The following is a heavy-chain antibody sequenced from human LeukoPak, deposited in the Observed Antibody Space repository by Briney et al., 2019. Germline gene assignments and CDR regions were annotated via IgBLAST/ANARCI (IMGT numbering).Heavy chain of an antibody. CDR1: GFTFSSYS. J-gene: IGHJ4*02. CDR2: ISSSSSYI. Sequence: GGSLRLSCAASGFTFSSYSMNWVRQAPGKGLEWVSSISSSSSYIYYADSVKGRFTISRDNAKNSLYLQMNSLRADDTAVYYCARDRGYCSSTSCPFDYWGQGTLVTVSS. CDR3: ARDRGYCSSTSCPFDY. D-gene: IGHD2-2*01. V-gene: IGHV3-21*01.